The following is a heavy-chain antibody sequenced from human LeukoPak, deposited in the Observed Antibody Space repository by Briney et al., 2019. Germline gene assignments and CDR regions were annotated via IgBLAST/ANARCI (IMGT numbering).Heavy chain of an antibody. D-gene: IGHD1-26*01. V-gene: IGHV3-33*01. CDR3: VRGSGAYYDY. Sequence: PGRSLRLSCAASGFTFSSYDIHWVRQAPGKGLEWVALIWYDGSNRYYADSVKGRFTISRDNSKNMLYLQMNSLRAEDTAVYHCVRGSGAYYDYWGQGTLVTVTS. CDR1: GFTFSSYD. CDR2: IWYDGSNR. J-gene: IGHJ4*02.